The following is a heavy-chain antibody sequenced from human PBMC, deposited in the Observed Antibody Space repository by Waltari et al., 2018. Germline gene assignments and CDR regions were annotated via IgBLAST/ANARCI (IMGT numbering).Heavy chain of an antibody. J-gene: IGHJ6*03. Sequence: QVQLVQSGAEVKKPGASVKISCKASGYTFNRFAIHWVRQAPGQRLEWMGWINAGDGKTKYEQKFKGRVTMTREKSARTGDMELSGMRSEDMARYFSERDGREVATQQLKYYYYYMDVWGRGTTVTVSS. CDR1: GYTFNRFA. CDR2: INAGDGKT. CDR3: ERDGREVATQQLKYYYYYMDV. V-gene: IGHV1-3*03. D-gene: IGHD6-13*01.